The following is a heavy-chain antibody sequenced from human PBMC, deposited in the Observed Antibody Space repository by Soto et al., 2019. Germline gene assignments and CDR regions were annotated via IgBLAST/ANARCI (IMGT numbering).Heavy chain of an antibody. Sequence: SETLSLTCTVSGGSISSGDYYWGWIRQPPGKGLEWIGNFYNSGSTDYNPSLKSRVTISVDPSRNQFSLILTSVTAADTAVYYFRRRVGWAAAHIYFHSGGQEILVTVP. J-gene: IGHJ4*02. CDR1: GGSISSGDYY. D-gene: IGHD6-25*01. CDR3: RRRVGWAAAHIYFHS. V-gene: IGHV4-39*01. CDR2: FYNSGST.